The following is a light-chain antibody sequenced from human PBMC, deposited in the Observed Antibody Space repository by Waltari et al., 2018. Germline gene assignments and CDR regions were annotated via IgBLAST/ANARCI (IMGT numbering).Light chain of an antibody. CDR2: EVS. V-gene: IGLV2-23*01. CDR3: CSYTRSRNLL. J-gene: IGLJ2*01. CDR1: SSAGGYYDL. Sequence: QSALTQPASVSGSLGQSITISCTGTSSAGGYYDLVSWYQQLPGKVPTLLIFEVSKRPPGFSDRFSGSKSGNTASLTISGLQAEDEAEYYCCSYTRSRNLLFGGGTKVTVL.